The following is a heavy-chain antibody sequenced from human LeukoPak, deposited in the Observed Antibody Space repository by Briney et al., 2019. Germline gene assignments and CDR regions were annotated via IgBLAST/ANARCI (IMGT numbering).Heavy chain of an antibody. V-gene: IGHV4-59*01. CDR3: AREEGSRWSAFDY. D-gene: IGHD6-13*01. CDR2: VYYTGST. J-gene: IGHJ4*02. Sequence: AESLSPSCKVYGASIYSSYWTLIRQPPGKGLEWIRYVYYTGSTSYNPSLNSRVLISLDTSKDQFSLILASVTAADTAVYYCAREEGSRWSAFDYWGQGNLVTVSS. CDR1: GASIYSSY.